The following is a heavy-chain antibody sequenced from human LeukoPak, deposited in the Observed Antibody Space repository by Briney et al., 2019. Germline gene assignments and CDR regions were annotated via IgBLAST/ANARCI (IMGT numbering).Heavy chain of an antibody. J-gene: IGHJ4*02. CDR1: GYTFTSYY. CDR2: INPSGGST. V-gene: IGHV1-46*01. D-gene: IGHD3-10*01. Sequence: ASVKVSCKASGYTFTSYYMHWVRQAPGQGLEWMGIINPSGGSTNYAQKLQGRATLTTDTSTSTAYMELRSLRSDDTAVYYCARHFYGSGTYYHFDYWGQGTLVTVSS. CDR3: ARHFYGSGTYYHFDY.